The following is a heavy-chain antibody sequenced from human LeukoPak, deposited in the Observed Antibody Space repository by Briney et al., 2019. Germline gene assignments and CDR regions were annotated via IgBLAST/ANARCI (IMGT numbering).Heavy chain of an antibody. D-gene: IGHD3-3*01. V-gene: IGHV1-69-2*01. Sequence: EASVKVSCKASGYTFTDYYMHWVQQAPGKGLEWMGRVDPEAGETIYAEKFQGRVTITADTSTDTAYMELSSLRSEDTAVYYCATIFADLGFDYWGQGTLVTVSS. CDR3: ATIFADLGFDY. CDR1: GYTFTDYY. J-gene: IGHJ4*02. CDR2: VDPEAGET.